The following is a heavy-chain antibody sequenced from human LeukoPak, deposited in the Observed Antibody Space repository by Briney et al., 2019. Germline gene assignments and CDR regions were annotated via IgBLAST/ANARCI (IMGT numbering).Heavy chain of an antibody. CDR2: INHSGST. CDR3: AREYYYDSSGAPDAFDI. CDR1: GGSFSGYY. Sequence: SETLSLTCAVYGGSFSGYYWSWIRQPPGKGLEWIGEINHSGSTNYNPSLKSRVTISVDTSKNQFSLKLSSVTAADTAVYYCAREYYYDSSGAPDAFDIWGQGTMVTVSS. D-gene: IGHD3-22*01. J-gene: IGHJ3*02. V-gene: IGHV4-34*01.